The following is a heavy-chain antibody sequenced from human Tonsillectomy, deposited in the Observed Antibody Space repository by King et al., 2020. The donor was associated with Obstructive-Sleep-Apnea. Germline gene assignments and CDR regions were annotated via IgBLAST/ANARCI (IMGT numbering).Heavy chain of an antibody. CDR3: ARVVTDYYDSSGYRY. D-gene: IGHD3-22*01. CDR1: GYTFTGYY. Sequence: QLVQSGAEVKKPGASVKVSCKASGYTFTGYYIHWVRQAPGQGLEWMGWINPDSGGTNYAQKFQGRVTMTSDTSISTAYMELSRLRSDDTAVYYCARVVTDYYDSSGYRYWGQGTLVSVSS. V-gene: IGHV1-2*02. J-gene: IGHJ4*02. CDR2: INPDSGGT.